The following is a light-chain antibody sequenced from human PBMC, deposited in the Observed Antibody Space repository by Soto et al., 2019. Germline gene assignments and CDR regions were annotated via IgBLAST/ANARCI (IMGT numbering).Light chain of an antibody. CDR2: GAS. Sequence: DIQMTQSPSTLSASVGDRVTISCQASQGISNDLTWYQQKPGKAPKLLIYGASDLERGVPPRFSGSGSRTDFTLTISNLQPEDVATYYCQQYHSLPQITFGRGTKVEI. CDR1: QGISND. CDR3: QQYHSLPQIT. V-gene: IGKV1-33*01. J-gene: IGKJ4*01.